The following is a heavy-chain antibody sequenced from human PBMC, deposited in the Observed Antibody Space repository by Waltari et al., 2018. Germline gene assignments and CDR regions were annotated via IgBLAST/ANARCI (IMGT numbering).Heavy chain of an antibody. J-gene: IGHJ6*03. CDR1: GGSLSGYY. CDR3: ARAIGFWSGFPNYYYCYYMDV. Sequence: QVQLQQWGAGLLKPSETLSLTCAVYGGSLSGYYWSRVRQPPGKGLEWIGEINHSGSTIYNPSLKSRVTISVDTSKNQFSLKLSSVTAADTAVYYCARAIGFWSGFPNYYYCYYMDVWDKGTTVTVSS. CDR2: INHSGST. V-gene: IGHV4-34*01. D-gene: IGHD3-3*01.